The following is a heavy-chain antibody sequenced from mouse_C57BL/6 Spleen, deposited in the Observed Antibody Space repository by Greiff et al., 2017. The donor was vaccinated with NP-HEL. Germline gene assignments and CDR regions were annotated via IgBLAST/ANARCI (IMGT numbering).Heavy chain of an antibody. CDR1: GYTFTSYW. V-gene: IGHV1-64*01. Sequence: VQLQQSGAELVKPGASVKLSCKASGYTFTSYWMHWVKQRPGQGLEWIGMIHPNSGSTNYNEKFKSKATLTVDKSSSTAYMQLSSLTSEDSAVYCCASEDSSGYAMDYWGQGTSVTVSS. CDR3: ASEDSSGYAMDY. J-gene: IGHJ4*01. D-gene: IGHD3-2*02. CDR2: IHPNSGST.